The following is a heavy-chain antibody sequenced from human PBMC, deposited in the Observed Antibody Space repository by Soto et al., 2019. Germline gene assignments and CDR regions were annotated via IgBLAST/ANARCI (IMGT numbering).Heavy chain of an antibody. Sequence: SETLSLTCTVSGGSISSYYWSWIRQPPGKGLEWIGYIYYSGSTNYNPSLKSRVTISIDTSRNQFSLKLTSVTAADTAVYYCARDFFDSSDYTTNWFDPWGQGTLVTVSS. CDR1: GGSISSYY. D-gene: IGHD3-22*01. CDR2: IYYSGST. J-gene: IGHJ5*02. V-gene: IGHV4-59*08. CDR3: ARDFFDSSDYTTNWFDP.